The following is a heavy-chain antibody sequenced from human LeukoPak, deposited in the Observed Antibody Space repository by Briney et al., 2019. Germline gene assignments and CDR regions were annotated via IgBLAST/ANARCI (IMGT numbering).Heavy chain of an antibody. CDR2: ISSSSSTI. Sequence: QPGGSLRLSCAASGFTFSSYSMNWVRQAPGKGLEWVSYISSSSSTIYYADSVKGRFTISGDNAKNSLYLQMNSLRAEDTAVYYCARERSSAYWGQGTLVTVSS. V-gene: IGHV3-48*01. CDR3: ARERSSAY. D-gene: IGHD3-22*01. CDR1: GFTFSSYS. J-gene: IGHJ4*02.